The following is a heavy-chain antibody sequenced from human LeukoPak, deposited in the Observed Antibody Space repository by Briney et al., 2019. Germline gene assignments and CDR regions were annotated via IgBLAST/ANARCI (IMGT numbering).Heavy chain of an antibody. CDR1: GYTFTSYG. D-gene: IGHD6-19*01. J-gene: IGHJ4*02. CDR3: AGAGASMNPGIAVAGTFDY. V-gene: IGHV1-18*01. CDR2: ISAYNGNT. Sequence: ASVKVSCKASGYTFTSYGISWVRQAPGQGLEWMGWISAYNGNTNYAQKLQGRVTMTTDTSTSTAYMELRSLRSDDTAVYYCAGAGASMNPGIAVAGTFDYWGQGTLVTVSS.